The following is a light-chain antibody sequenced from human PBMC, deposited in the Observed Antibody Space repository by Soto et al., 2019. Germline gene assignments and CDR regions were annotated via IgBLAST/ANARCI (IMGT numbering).Light chain of an antibody. Sequence: QSALTQPASVSGSPGQSITISCTGTTSDIGDYNYVSWYQQHPGKAPKIIIYEVFHRPSGVSNRFSGSKSGYTASLAISVLQTEDEAAYYCSSYTGSSALVFGGGTELTVL. J-gene: IGLJ3*02. V-gene: IGLV2-14*01. CDR1: TSDIGDYNY. CDR2: EVF. CDR3: SSYTGSSALV.